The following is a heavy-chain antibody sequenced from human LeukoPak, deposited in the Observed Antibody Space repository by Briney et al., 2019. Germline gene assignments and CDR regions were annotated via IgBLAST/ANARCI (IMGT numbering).Heavy chain of an antibody. V-gene: IGHV3-30*04. D-gene: IGHD3-3*01. CDR3: AKGMNDFWSGHNYGMDV. CDR2: ISYDGSNK. CDR1: GFTFSSYA. J-gene: IGHJ6*02. Sequence: PGRSLRLSCAASGFTFSSYAMHWVRQAPGKGLEWVAVISYDGSNKYYADSVKGRFTISRDNSKNTVSLQMNSLRAEDTAVYYCAKGMNDFWSGHNYGMDVWGQGTTVTVSS.